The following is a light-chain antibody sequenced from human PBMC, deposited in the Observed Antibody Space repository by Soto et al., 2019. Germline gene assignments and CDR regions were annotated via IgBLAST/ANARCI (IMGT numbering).Light chain of an antibody. CDR3: QQSFRPPYT. CDR1: QSISRY. J-gene: IGKJ2*01. V-gene: IGKV1-39*01. Sequence: IQMTQSPSSLSASVGDRVTITCRASQSISRYLNWYQQKLGKAPKLLIYAASSLQSGVPSRFSGSGSGTDFTVPISSLQPEDFATYYSQQSFRPPYTFGQGTNLEIK. CDR2: AAS.